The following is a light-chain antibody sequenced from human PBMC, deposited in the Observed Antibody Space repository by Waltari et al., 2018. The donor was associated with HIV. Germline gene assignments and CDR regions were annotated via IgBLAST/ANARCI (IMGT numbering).Light chain of an antibody. CDR3: QQYYTTPFT. J-gene: IGKJ2*01. CDR2: WAS. CDR1: QTIDNSNREND. V-gene: IGKV4-1*01. Sequence: DIVMMQSPESLTVSLGETATINCKSSQTIDNSNRENDLAWYQKKPGQTPQVLIYWASVRESGVPDRFTGSGSGTDFTLTISGLQPEDVALYYCQQYYTTPFTFGQGTKLEI.